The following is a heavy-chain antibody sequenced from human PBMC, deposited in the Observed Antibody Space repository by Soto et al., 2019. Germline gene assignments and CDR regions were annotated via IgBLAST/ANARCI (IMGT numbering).Heavy chain of an antibody. J-gene: IGHJ5*02. CDR1: GGSISSYY. D-gene: IGHD6-13*01. CDR2: IYYSGST. V-gene: IGHV4-59*01. CDR3: AKAKEGIAAAGKWFDP. Sequence: SETLSLTFTVSGGSISSYYWSWIRQPPGKGLEWIGYIYYSGSTNYNPSLKSRVTISVDTSKNQFSLKLSSVTAADTAVYYCAKAKEGIAAAGKWFDPWGQGTLVTVSS.